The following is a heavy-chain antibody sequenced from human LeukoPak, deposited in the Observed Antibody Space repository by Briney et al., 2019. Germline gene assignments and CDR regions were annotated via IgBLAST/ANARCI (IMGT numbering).Heavy chain of an antibody. CDR2: IKKDGSEK. D-gene: IGHD3-22*01. CDR1: GFTFSSYW. Sequence: PGGSLSLSCAASGFTFSSYWMSWVRQPPGKGLEWVASIKKDGSEKYYVDSVKGRFTISRDNAKNSLYLQMNSLRAEDTALYYCAKLTYYYDSSGYYPDAFDIWGQGTMVTVSS. J-gene: IGHJ3*02. CDR3: AKLTYYYDSSGYYPDAFDI. V-gene: IGHV3-7*03.